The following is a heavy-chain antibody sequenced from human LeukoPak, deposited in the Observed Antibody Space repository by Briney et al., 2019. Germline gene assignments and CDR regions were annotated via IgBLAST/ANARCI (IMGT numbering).Heavy chain of an antibody. V-gene: IGHV1-2*02. D-gene: IGHD1-20*01. J-gene: IGHJ5*02. CDR2: INPNCGST. CDR1: GYTLTDYY. Sequence: ASVKVSCKPSGYTLTDYYMHWAPQAPGQGLEWMGYINPNCGSTKYSQRFQGRVTMTRDTPTNTHYVELSGLISDDTAVYHCARRGDRGITGNKPWFDPWGQGTLVTVSS. CDR3: ARRGDRGITGNKPWFDP.